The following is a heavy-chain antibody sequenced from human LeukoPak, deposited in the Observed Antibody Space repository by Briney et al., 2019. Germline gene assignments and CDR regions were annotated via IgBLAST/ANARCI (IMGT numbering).Heavy chain of an antibody. D-gene: IGHD2-21*01. Sequence: GGSLRLSCAASGFTFSSYSMNWVRQAPGKGLEWVSYISSSSSTIYYADSVKGRFTISRDNAKNSLYLQMNSLRAEDAAVYFCAKAPVTSCRGAYCYPFDSWGQGTLVTVSS. CDR1: GFTFSSYS. J-gene: IGHJ4*02. V-gene: IGHV3-48*01. CDR2: ISSSSSTI. CDR3: AKAPVTSCRGAYCYPFDS.